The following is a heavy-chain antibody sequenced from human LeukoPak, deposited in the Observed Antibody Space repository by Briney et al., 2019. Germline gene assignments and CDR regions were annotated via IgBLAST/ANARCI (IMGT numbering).Heavy chain of an antibody. Sequence: GGSLRLSCAASGFTFSSYGMHWVRQAPGKGLEWVAFIRYDGSNKYYADPVKGRFTISRDNSKNTLYLQMNSLRAEDTAVYYCAKGHYYDTEIDAFDIWGQGTMVTVSS. CDR1: GFTFSSYG. D-gene: IGHD3-22*01. CDR3: AKGHYYDTEIDAFDI. V-gene: IGHV3-30*02. CDR2: IRYDGSNK. J-gene: IGHJ3*02.